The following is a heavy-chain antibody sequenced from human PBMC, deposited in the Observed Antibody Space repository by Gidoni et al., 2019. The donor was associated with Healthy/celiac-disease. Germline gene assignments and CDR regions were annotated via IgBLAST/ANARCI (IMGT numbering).Heavy chain of an antibody. CDR3: AHRYCSGGSCPYDY. J-gene: IGHJ4*02. V-gene: IGHV2-5*02. Sequence: QITLKESGPTLVKPTQTLTLTCTFSGFSLSTSGVGVGWIRQPPGKALEWLALIYWDDDKRYSPSLKSRLTITKDTSKNQVVLTMTNMDPVDTATYYCAHRYCSGGSCPYDYWGQGTLVTVSS. CDR1: GFSLSTSGVG. D-gene: IGHD2-15*01. CDR2: IYWDDDK.